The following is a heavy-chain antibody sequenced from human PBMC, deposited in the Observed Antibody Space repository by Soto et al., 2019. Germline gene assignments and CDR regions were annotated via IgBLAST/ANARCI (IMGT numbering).Heavy chain of an antibody. J-gene: IGHJ3*02. D-gene: IGHD3-22*01. CDR1: GFTFSDYW. Sequence: PGGSLRLSCAASGFTFSDYWMSWVRQAPGKGLEWVSAISGSGGSTYYADSVKGRFTISRDNSKNTLYLQMNSLRAEDTAVYYCAKDRYYDSSGYYPKDAFDIWGQGTMVTVS. CDR3: AKDRYYDSSGYYPKDAFDI. V-gene: IGHV3-23*01. CDR2: ISGSGGST.